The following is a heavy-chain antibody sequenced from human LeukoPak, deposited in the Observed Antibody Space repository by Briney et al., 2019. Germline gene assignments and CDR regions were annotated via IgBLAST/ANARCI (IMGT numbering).Heavy chain of an antibody. CDR1: GFTFSSYA. CDR3: ARTTGVAASDY. J-gene: IGHJ4*02. CDR2: ISYDGSNK. V-gene: IGHV3-30*04. Sequence: GGALRLSCAASGFTFSSYAMHWVRQAPGKGLEGVAVISYDGSNKYYADPVKGRFTISRDNSKNTLYLQMHSLRAEDTAVYYCARTTGVAASDYWGQGTLVTVSS. D-gene: IGHD6-19*01.